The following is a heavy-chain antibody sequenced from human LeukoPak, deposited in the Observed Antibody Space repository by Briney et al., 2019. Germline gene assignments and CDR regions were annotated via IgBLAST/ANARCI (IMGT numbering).Heavy chain of an antibody. CDR2: ISGSGTTI. V-gene: IGHV3-48*03. Sequence: PGGSLRLSCAASGFTFSSFEMNWVRQAPGKGLEWVSYISGSGTTIYYADSVKGRFTISRDNAKNSLYLQMNSLRVDDTAVYYCARGEAYYYYYMDVWGKGTTVTISS. CDR3: ARGEAYYYYYMDV. J-gene: IGHJ6*03. CDR1: GFTFSSFE.